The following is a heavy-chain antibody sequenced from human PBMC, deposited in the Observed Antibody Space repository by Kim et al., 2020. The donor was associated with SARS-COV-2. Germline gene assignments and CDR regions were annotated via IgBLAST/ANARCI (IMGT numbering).Heavy chain of an antibody. V-gene: IGHV3-48*02. D-gene: IGHD3-10*01. CDR2: ISSSSSTI. CDR1: GFTFSSYS. J-gene: IGHJ4*02. CDR3: ARDRLWFGEARAPRTSN. Sequence: GGSLRLSCAASGFTFSSYSMNWVRQAPGKGLEWVSYISSSSSTIYYADSVKGRFTISRDNAKNSLYLQMNSLRDEDTAVYYCARDRLWFGEARAPRTSNWGQGTLVTVSS.